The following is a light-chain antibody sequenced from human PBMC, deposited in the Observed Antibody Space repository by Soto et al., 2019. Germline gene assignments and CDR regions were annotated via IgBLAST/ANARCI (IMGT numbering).Light chain of an antibody. Sequence: IQLTQSPSSLSASVGDRVTITCRASQDISSYVAWYQRKPGKGPKLLIYAASTLQSGVPSRFSGSGSGTDFTLTINSLQPEDFATYYCQQGNSYPRTFGPGTKVDIK. J-gene: IGKJ3*01. V-gene: IGKV1-9*01. CDR3: QQGNSYPRT. CDR2: AAS. CDR1: QDISSY.